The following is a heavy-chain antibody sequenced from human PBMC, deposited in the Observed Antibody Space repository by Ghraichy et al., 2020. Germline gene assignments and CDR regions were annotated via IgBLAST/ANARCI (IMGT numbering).Heavy chain of an antibody. CDR1: GFSFSNYY. D-gene: IGHD3-3*01. J-gene: IGHJ4*02. CDR2: INQDGSKK. CDR3: ARASASDGFWSGFTGLDH. V-gene: IGHV3-7*03. Sequence: GGSLRLSCAASGFSFSNYYITWVRQAPGKGPEWVANINQDGSKKYYVGSVKGRFTISRDNAKNSLFLQMNSLSAEDTAVYYCARASASDGFWSGFTGLDHWGQGTLVTVSS.